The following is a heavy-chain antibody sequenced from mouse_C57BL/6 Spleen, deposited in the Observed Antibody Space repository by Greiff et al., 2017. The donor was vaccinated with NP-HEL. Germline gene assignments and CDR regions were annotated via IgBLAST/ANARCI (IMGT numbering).Heavy chain of an antibody. V-gene: IGHV1-82*01. CDR1: GYAFSSSW. CDR3: ARSPFTTVVAEDFDV. Sequence: VQLQQSGPELVKPGASVKISCKASGYAFSSSWMNWVKQRPGKGLEWIGRIYPGDGDTNYNGKFKGKATLTADKSSSTAYMQLSSLTSEDSAVYCCARSPFTTVVAEDFDVWGTGTTVTVSS. CDR2: IYPGDGDT. D-gene: IGHD1-1*01. J-gene: IGHJ1*03.